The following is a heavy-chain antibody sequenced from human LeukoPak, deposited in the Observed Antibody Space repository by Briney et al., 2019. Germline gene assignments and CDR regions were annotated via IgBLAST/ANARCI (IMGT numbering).Heavy chain of an antibody. J-gene: IGHJ4*02. CDR1: GFTFTTYA. CDR2: ISGSGSST. Sequence: PGGSLRLSCSASGFTFTTYAMSWVRQAPGKGLEWVSAISGSGSSTYYADSVKGRFTISRDNSKNTLFLQMNSLRAEDTAVYYCARAMSTWGGVRNYFDSWGRGALVTVSS. D-gene: IGHD3-16*01. CDR3: ARAMSTWGGVRNYFDS. V-gene: IGHV3-23*01.